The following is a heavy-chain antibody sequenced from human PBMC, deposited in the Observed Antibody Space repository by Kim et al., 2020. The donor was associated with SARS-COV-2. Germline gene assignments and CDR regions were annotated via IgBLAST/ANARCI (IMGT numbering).Heavy chain of an antibody. CDR3: AGDGYSSCWYKRYYAMDV. CDR2: IIPIFGTT. D-gene: IGHD6-19*01. V-gene: IGHV1-69*13. CDR1: GGTFSSYA. Sequence: SVKVSCKASGGTFSSYAISWVRQAPGQGLEWMGGIIPIFGTTNYAQKFQGRVTITADESTSTDYMELSSLRSEDTAMYYCAGDGYSSCWYKRYYAMDVWGQGTTVTVPS. J-gene: IGHJ6*02.